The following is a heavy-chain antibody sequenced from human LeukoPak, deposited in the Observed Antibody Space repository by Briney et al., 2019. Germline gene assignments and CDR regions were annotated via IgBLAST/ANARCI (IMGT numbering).Heavy chain of an antibody. CDR3: ARWAIRLGELSQRFDP. CDR1: GGSIGSSSYY. J-gene: IGHJ5*02. V-gene: IGHV4-39*01. Sequence: SETLSLTCTVSGGSIGSSSYYWGWIRQPPGKGLEWIGSIYYSGSTYYNPSLKSRVTISVDTSKNQFSLKLSSVTAADTAVYYCARWAIRLGELSQRFDPWGQGTLVTVSS. CDR2: IYYSGST. D-gene: IGHD3-16*02.